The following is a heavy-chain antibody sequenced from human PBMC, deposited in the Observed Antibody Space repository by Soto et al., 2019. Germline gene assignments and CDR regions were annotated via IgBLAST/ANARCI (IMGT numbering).Heavy chain of an antibody. CDR1: GGSFSAYY. CDR2: IYHSGST. CDR3: AKCITALGPIDY. V-gene: IGHV4-34*01. J-gene: IGHJ4*02. Sequence: SETLSLTCAVYGGSFSAYYWNWIRQPPGKGLEWIGEIYHSGSTNYNPSLKSRVTISVDKSKNQFSLKLSSVTAADTAVYYCAKCITALGPIDYWGQGTLVTVSS. D-gene: IGHD6-6*01.